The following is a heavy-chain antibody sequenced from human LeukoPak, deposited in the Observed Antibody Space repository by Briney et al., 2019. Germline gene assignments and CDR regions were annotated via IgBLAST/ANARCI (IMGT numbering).Heavy chain of an antibody. CDR2: ISTSVGST. Sequence: GGSLRLSCAASAFTFSNYAMTWVRQAPGKGLEWVSTISTSVGSTYYADSVKGRFTISRDNSKNTLYLQMNSLRAEDTAIYYCAKDWQSGAWGQGTLVTVSS. V-gene: IGHV3-23*01. J-gene: IGHJ5*02. CDR1: AFTFSNYA. D-gene: IGHD3-3*01. CDR3: AKDWQSGA.